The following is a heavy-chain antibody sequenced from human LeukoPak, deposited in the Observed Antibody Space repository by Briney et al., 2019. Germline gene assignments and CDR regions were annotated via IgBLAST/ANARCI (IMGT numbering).Heavy chain of an antibody. J-gene: IGHJ5*02. CDR3: ARGQISSWLDR. D-gene: IGHD2-2*01. CDR1: GGTFSSYA. Sequence: SVKVSCTASGGTFSSYAISWVRHAPGQPLEWMVRIIPLFGTANYAQKFHGRDTITTDASTSTANKHLRNLRSEDTAAKYGARGQISSWLDRWSQRSLVTV. V-gene: IGHV1-69*05. CDR2: IIPLFGTA.